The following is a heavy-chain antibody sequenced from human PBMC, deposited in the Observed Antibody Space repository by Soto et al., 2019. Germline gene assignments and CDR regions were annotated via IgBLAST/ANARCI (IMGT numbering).Heavy chain of an antibody. J-gene: IGHJ5*02. CDR1: GYTFTGYY. CDR3: ARGALRISSSPGWFDP. D-gene: IGHD6-6*01. Sequence: ASVKVSCKACGYTFTGYYMHWVRQAPGQGLEWMGWINPNSGGTNYAQKFQGRVTMTRDTSISTAYMELSRLRSDDTAVYYCARGALRISSSPGWFDPWGQGTLVTVSS. CDR2: INPNSGGT. V-gene: IGHV1-2*02.